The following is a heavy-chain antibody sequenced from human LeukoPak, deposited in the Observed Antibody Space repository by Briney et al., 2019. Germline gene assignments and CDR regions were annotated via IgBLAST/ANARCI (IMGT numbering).Heavy chain of an antibody. Sequence: GGSLRLSCAASGFTFSNSWMTWFRQTPRKGLEWVGNIKPDGSEIYYVDSVKGRFTVSRDNTKNTFHLQMNSLRAEDTAIYYCAKLQTAVVPAATLGFDSWGQGTLVTVSS. CDR1: GFTFSNSW. CDR2: IKPDGSEI. J-gene: IGHJ4*02. CDR3: AKLQTAVVPAATLGFDS. V-gene: IGHV3-7*03. D-gene: IGHD2-2*01.